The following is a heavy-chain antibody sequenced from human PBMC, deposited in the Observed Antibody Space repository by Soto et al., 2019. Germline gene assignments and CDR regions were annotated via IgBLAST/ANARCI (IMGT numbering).Heavy chain of an antibody. CDR1: GGTFSSYA. V-gene: IGHV1-69*01. J-gene: IGHJ4*02. CDR3: ARATGDYGDISFDY. Sequence: QVQLVQSGAEVKKPGSSVKVSCKASGGTFSSYAISWVRQAPGQGLEWMGGIIPIFGTANYAQKFQGRVTITADESTSTAYMGLSSLRSEDTAVYYCARATGDYGDISFDYWGQGTLVTVSS. D-gene: IGHD4-17*01. CDR2: IIPIFGTA.